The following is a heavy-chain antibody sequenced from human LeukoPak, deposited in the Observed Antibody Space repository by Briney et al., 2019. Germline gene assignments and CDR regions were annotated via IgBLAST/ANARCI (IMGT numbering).Heavy chain of an antibody. CDR2: ISSSSSYI. J-gene: IGHJ4*02. CDR3: AKYGDSSDY. CDR1: GFTFSSYS. V-gene: IGHV3-21*01. Sequence: GGSLRLSCAASGFTFSSYSMNWVRQAPGKGLEWVSSISSSSSYICYADSVKGRFTISRDNAKNSLYLQMNSLRAEDTAVYYCAKYGDSSDYWGQGTLVTVSS. D-gene: IGHD4-17*01.